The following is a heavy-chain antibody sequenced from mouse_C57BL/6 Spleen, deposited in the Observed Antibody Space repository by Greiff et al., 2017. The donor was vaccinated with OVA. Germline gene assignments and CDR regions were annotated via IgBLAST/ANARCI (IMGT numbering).Heavy chain of an antibody. CDR2: ISSGGSYT. CDR3: ARQGTTVVGDYFDY. CDR1: GFTFSSYG. Sequence: EVQRVESGGDLVKPGGSLKLSCAASGFTFSSYGMSWVRQTPDKRLEWVATISSGGSYTYYPDSVKGRFTISRDNAKNTLYLQMSSLKSEDTAMYYCARQGTTVVGDYFDYWGQGTTLTVSS. V-gene: IGHV5-6*01. J-gene: IGHJ2*01. D-gene: IGHD1-1*01.